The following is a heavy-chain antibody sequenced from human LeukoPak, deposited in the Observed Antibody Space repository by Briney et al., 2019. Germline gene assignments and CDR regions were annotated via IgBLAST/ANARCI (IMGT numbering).Heavy chain of an antibody. Sequence: SETLSLTCTVSGGSINSSSYYWGWIRQPPGKGLELIGSIYYSGSTYYNPSLKSRVTISVDTSKNQFSLKLSSVTAADTAVYYCARQDSSSWIRRWFDPWGQGILVTVSS. CDR2: IYYSGST. D-gene: IGHD6-13*01. V-gene: IGHV4-39*01. CDR1: GGSINSSSYY. CDR3: ARQDSSSWIRRWFDP. J-gene: IGHJ5*02.